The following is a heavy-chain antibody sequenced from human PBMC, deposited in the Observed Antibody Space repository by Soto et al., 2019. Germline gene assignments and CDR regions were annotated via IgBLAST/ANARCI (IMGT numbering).Heavy chain of an antibody. CDR3: VRGTSGDSGFWAGYYHFAF. D-gene: IGHD3-3*01. V-gene: IGHV1-46*03. Sequence: QVQLVQSGAEVRKPGASVKVSCKASGYTFTGYYIHWVRQAPGQGFEWMGMINPSGGSTSYTQKFRGRDTVPRDKSPSTVSMELSKMRSEDTAVYDSVRGTSGDSGFWAGYYHFAFWGRGTMVSVSS. J-gene: IGHJ4*02. CDR2: INPSGGST. CDR1: GYTFTGYY.